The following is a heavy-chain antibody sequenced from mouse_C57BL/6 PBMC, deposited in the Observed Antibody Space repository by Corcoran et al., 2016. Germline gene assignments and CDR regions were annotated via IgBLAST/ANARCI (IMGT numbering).Heavy chain of an antibody. D-gene: IGHD2-3*01. CDR1: GYTFTTYG. CDR3: ARLYDGYYPH. J-gene: IGHJ3*01. Sequence: QIQLVQSGPELKKPGETVKISCKASGYTFTTYGMSWVKQAPGKGLKWMGWINTYSGVPTYADDFKGRFAFSLETSASTAYLQINNLKNEDTATYFCARLYDGYYPHWGQGTLVTVSA. V-gene: IGHV9-3*01. CDR2: INTYSGVP.